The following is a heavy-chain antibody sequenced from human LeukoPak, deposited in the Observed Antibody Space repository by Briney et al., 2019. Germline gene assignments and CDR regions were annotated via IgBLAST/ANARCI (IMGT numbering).Heavy chain of an antibody. V-gene: IGHV1-69*04. CDR2: IIPILGIA. Sequence: ASVKVSCKASGGTFSSYAISWVRQAPGQGLEWMGRIIPILGIANYAQKFQGRVTITADKSTSTAYMELSSLRSEDTAVYYCARVEVPGGTTYGMDVWGPGTTVTVSS. CDR1: GGTFSSYA. CDR3: ARVEVPGGTTYGMDV. D-gene: IGHD1-1*01. J-gene: IGHJ6*02.